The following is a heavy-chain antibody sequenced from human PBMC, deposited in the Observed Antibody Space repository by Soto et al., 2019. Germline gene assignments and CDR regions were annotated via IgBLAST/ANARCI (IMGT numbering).Heavy chain of an antibody. V-gene: IGHV3-21*01. J-gene: IGHJ6*02. CDR3: ARETDIAARPKGLYGMDV. D-gene: IGHD6-6*01. CDR1: GFTFSSYS. Sequence: GGSLRLSCAASGFTFSSYSRNWVRQAPGKGLEWVSSISSSSSYIYYADSVKGRFTISRDNAKNSLYLQMNSLRAEDTAVYYCARETDIAARPKGLYGMDVWGQGTTVTVS. CDR2: ISSSSSYI.